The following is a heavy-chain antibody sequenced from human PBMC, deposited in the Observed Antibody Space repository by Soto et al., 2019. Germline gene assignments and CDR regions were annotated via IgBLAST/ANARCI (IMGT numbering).Heavy chain of an antibody. CDR1: GGSISSGDYY. D-gene: IGHD3-22*01. CDR2: IYYSGST. J-gene: IGHJ6*02. CDR3: ASSNYYDSTEPIWYYYYGMDA. V-gene: IGHV4-30-4*01. Sequence: PSETLSLTCTVSGGSISSGDYYWSWIRQPPGKGLEWIGYIYYSGSTYYNPSLKSRVTISVDTSKNQFSLKLSSVTAADTAVYYCASSNYYDSTEPIWYYYYGMDAWGQGTTVTVSS.